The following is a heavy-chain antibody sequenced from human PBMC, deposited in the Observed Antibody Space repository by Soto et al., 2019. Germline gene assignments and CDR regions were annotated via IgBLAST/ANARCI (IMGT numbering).Heavy chain of an antibody. V-gene: IGHV3-48*02. J-gene: IGHJ4*02. Sequence: GGSLRLSCAASGFTFSSYSMNWVRQAPGKGLEWVSYISSSSSTIYYADSVKGRFTISRDNAKNSLYLQMNSLRDEDTAVYYCARDRLLWFGELPNYFDYWGQGTLVTVSS. CDR1: GFTFSSYS. CDR2: ISSSSSTI. CDR3: ARDRLLWFGELPNYFDY. D-gene: IGHD3-10*01.